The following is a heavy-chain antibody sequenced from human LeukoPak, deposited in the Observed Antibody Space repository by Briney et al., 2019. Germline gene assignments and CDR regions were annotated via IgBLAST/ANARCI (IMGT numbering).Heavy chain of an antibody. D-gene: IGHD3-3*02. J-gene: IGHJ4*02. V-gene: IGHV4-31*03. Sequence: SETLSLTCTVSGGSISSGGYYWGWIRQHPGKGLEWIGYIYYSGSTYYNPSLKSRVTISVNTSKNQFSLKLSSVTAADTAVYYCARKLFWSGYFDYWGQGTLVTVSS. CDR2: IYYSGST. CDR1: GGSISSGGYY. CDR3: ARKLFWSGYFDY.